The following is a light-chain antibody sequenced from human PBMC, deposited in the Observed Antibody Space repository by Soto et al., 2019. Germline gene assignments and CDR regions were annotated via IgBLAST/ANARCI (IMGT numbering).Light chain of an antibody. CDR2: GNN. V-gene: IGLV1-40*01. J-gene: IGLJ1*01. Sequence: QSVLTPPPSVSGAPGQRVTISCTGSSANIGAAYNVDWYQQLPGTAPKLLIYGNNNRPSGVPARFSGSKSGTSASLAIAGLQAGDEGDYYGQSYDSSLSGYVFGTGTKGTVL. CDR3: QSYDSSLSGYV. CDR1: SANIGAAYN.